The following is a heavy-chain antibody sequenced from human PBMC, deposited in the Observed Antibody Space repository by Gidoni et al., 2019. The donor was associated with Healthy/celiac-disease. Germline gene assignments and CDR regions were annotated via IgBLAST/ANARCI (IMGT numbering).Heavy chain of an antibody. CDR2: INAGNGNT. D-gene: IGHD2-15*01. V-gene: IGHV1-3*01. CDR3: ARGRALYCSGGSCYGSSFDY. J-gene: IGHJ4*02. CDR1: GYTFTSYA. Sequence: QVQLVQSGAEVKKPGASVKVSCKASGYTFTSYAMHWARQAPGQRLEWMGGINAGNGNTKYSQKFQGRVTITRDTSASTAYMELSSLRSEDTAVYYCARGRALYCSGGSCYGSSFDYWGQGTLVTVSS.